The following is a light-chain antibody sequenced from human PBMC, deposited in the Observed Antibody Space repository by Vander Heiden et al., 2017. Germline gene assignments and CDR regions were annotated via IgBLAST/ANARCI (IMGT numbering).Light chain of an antibody. V-gene: IGLV2-14*03. CDR2: DVT. CDR3: SSYTTSSTQV. CDR1: SSDVGNDHY. Sequence: QSALTHPASVSASPGQSSTISCAGTSSDVGNDHYVSWYQQHPGKAPKVVINDVTNRPSGVSNRCSGGKSGNTASLIISGLQPEDEADYYCSSYTTSSTQVFGTGTKVTVL. J-gene: IGLJ1*01.